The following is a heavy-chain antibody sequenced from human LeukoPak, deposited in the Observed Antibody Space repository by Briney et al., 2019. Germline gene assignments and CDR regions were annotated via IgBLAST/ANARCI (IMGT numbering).Heavy chain of an antibody. CDR2: INPNSGGT. J-gene: IGHJ4*02. D-gene: IGHD3-22*01. Sequence: ASVKLSCKASGYTFTGYYMHWVRQAPGQGLEWMGRINPNSGGTNYAQKFKGRVTMTRDTSISTAYLELSRLRSDDTAVYYCARVGLCYDSPFDYWGQGTLVTVSS. V-gene: IGHV1-2*06. CDR3: ARVGLCYDSPFDY. CDR1: GYTFTGYY.